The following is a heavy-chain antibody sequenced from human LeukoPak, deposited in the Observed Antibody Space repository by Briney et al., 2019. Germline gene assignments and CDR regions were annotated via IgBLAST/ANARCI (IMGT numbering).Heavy chain of an antibody. Sequence: SETLSLTCAVYGGSFSGYYWSWIRQPPGKGLEWIGEINHSGSTNYNPSLKSRVTKSVDTSNHQSSLKLSSVTAADTAVYYCARGRPAMGSFFDYWGQGTLVTVSS. D-gene: IGHD5-18*01. CDR3: ARGRPAMGSFFDY. CDR2: INHSGST. CDR1: GGSFSGYY. V-gene: IGHV4-34*01. J-gene: IGHJ4*02.